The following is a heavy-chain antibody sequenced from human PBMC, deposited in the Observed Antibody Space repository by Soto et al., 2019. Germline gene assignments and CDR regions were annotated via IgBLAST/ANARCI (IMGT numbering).Heavy chain of an antibody. D-gene: IGHD6-19*01. V-gene: IGHV1-3*01. CDR2: INAGNGNT. CDR1: GYTFTRYA. Sequence: ASVKVSCKASGYTFTRYAMHWVRQAPGQRLEWMGWINAGNGNTKYSQKFQGRVTITTDTSASTAYMELSSLRSEDTAVYYCARDGAVADDSNFDYWGQGTMVTVSS. CDR3: ARDGAVADDSNFDY. J-gene: IGHJ4*02.